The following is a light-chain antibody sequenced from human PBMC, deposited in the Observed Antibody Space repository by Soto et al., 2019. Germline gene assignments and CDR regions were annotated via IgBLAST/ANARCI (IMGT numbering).Light chain of an antibody. CDR1: EDINSR. CDR2: AAS. J-gene: IGKJ5*01. CDR3: QQADTFPIT. V-gene: IGKV1-12*01. Sequence: DIHITLSPSSLSASVGDRVTISCRASEDINSRLAWYQQKPGNAPKLLIYAASSMQSGVPSRFSGSGFGTDFTLTISSLQPEDSAIYYCQQADTFPITFGQGTRLEIK.